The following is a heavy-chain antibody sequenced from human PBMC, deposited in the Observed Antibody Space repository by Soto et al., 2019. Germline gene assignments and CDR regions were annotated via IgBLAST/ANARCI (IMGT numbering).Heavy chain of an antibody. CDR2: IDPSDSQT. CDR3: ARQIYDYHTGHNFQYYFDS. D-gene: IGHD3-22*01. Sequence: SLKISCNGSGYSFAGYWITLVRQKPGKGLEWMGRIDPSDSQTYYSPSFRGHVTISATKSITTVFLQWSSLRASDTAMYYCARQIYDYHTGHNFQYYFDSWGQGTPVTVSS. CDR1: GYSFAGYW. V-gene: IGHV5-10-1*01. J-gene: IGHJ4*02.